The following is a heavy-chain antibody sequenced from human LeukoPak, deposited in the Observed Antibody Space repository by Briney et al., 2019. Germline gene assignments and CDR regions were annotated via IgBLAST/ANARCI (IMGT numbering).Heavy chain of an antibody. CDR3: AKDTRAAG. J-gene: IGHJ4*02. V-gene: IGHV3-23*01. CDR2: ISGSGGST. CDR1: GFTLSNAW. D-gene: IGHD6-13*01. Sequence: GGSLRLSCAASGFTLSNAWMSWVRQAPGKGPEWVSAISGSGGSTYYADSVKGRFTISRDNSKNTLYLQMNSLRAEDTAVYYCAKDTRAAGWGQGTLVTVSS.